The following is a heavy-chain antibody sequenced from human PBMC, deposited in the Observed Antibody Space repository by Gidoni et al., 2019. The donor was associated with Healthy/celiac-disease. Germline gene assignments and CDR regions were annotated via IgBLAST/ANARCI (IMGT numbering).Heavy chain of an antibody. CDR3: ARGRDGDYSYYYYYYMDV. J-gene: IGHJ6*03. CDR2: INHSGST. V-gene: IGHV4-34*01. CDR1: GGSFSGSY. Sequence: QVQLQQWGAGLLKPSETLSLTCAVYGGSFSGSYWSWIRQPPGKGLEWIGEINHSGSTNYNPSLKSRVTISVDTSKNQFSLKLSSVTAADTAVYYCARGRDGDYSYYYYYYMDVWGKGTTVTVSS. D-gene: IGHD4-17*01.